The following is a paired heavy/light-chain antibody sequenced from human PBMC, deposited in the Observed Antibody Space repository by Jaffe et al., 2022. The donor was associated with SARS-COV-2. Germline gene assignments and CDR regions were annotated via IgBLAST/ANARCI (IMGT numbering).Heavy chain of an antibody. J-gene: IGHJ6*02. CDR1: GFTFSSYG. V-gene: IGHV3-30*18. Sequence: QVQLVESGGGVVQPGRSLRLSCAASGFTFSSYGMHWVRQAPGKGLEWVAVISYDGSNKYYADSVKGRFTISRDNSKNTLYLQMNSLRAEDTAVYYCAKDTRLGELFHYYGMDVWGQGTTVTVSS. CDR2: ISYDGSNK. CDR3: AKDTRLGELFHYYGMDV. D-gene: IGHD3-16*01.
Light chain of an antibody. CDR1: KLGDKY. CDR2: QDS. CDR3: QAWDSSTVEVV. Sequence: SYELTQPPSVSVSPGQTASITCSGDKLGDKYACWYQQKPGQSPVLVIYQDSKRPSGIPERFSGSNSGNTATLTISGTQAMDEADYYCQAWDSSTVEVVFGGGTKLTVL. V-gene: IGLV3-1*01. J-gene: IGLJ2*01.